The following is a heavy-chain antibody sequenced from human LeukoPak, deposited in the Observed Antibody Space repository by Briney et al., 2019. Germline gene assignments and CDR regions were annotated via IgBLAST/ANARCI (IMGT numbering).Heavy chain of an antibody. D-gene: IGHD1-26*01. J-gene: IGHJ3*02. CDR3: ARPNSGSGSEQAFDI. CDR1: GYTFTSSY. CDR2: IDPNVYTT. Sequence: AXVTVSCKAFGYTFTSSYVHWVRQAPGQGLEWMGIIDPNVYTTIYAHSLRGRVTMTRDTSTSTVYMELSSLRSEDTAVYYCARPNSGSGSEQAFDIWGQGTIVXVS. V-gene: IGHV1-46*04.